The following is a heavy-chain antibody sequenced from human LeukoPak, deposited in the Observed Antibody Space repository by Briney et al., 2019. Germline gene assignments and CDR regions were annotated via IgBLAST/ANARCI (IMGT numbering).Heavy chain of an antibody. CDR2: IYTSGST. J-gene: IGHJ4*02. CDR1: GGSISSGSYY. V-gene: IGHV4-61*02. CDR3: AKDGTSSGWTAYYFDY. Sequence: PSETLSLTCTVSGGSISSGSYYWSWIRQPAGKGLEWIGRIYTSGSTNYNPSLKSRVTISVDTSKNQFSLKLSSVTAADTAVYYCAKDGTSSGWTAYYFDYWGQGTLVTVSS. D-gene: IGHD6-19*01.